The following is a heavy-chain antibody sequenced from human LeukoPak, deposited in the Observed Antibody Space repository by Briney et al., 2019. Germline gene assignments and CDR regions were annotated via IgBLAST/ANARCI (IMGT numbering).Heavy chain of an antibody. D-gene: IGHD6-13*01. Sequence: ASVKVSCKASGGTFSSYAISWVRQAPGQGLEWMGRIIPIFGIANYAQKFQGRVTMTTDTSTSTAYMELRSLRSDDTAVYYCARDSIAAAGIFYYGMDVWGQGTTVTVSS. CDR1: GGTFSSYA. CDR2: IIPIFGIA. CDR3: ARDSIAAAGIFYYGMDV. J-gene: IGHJ6*02. V-gene: IGHV1-69*04.